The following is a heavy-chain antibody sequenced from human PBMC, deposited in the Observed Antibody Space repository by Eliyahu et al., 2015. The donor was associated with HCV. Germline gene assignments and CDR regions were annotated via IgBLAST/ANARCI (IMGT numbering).Heavy chain of an antibody. CDR1: GXSIPPSX. D-gene: IGHD6-19*01. CDR3: ASGGGGIAVTGTGGWFDP. V-gene: IGHV4-59*01. J-gene: IGHJ5*02. Sequence: QVQVQESGPGLVKPSEXLSLTCPVSGXSIPPSXWSWIRQPPGKGLXWIGYIHYSGXTNYNPSLKSRVTILIDTSNNQFSLNLTSVTAADTAMYYCASGGGGIAVTGTGGWFDPWGQGTLVTVSS. CDR2: IHYSGXT.